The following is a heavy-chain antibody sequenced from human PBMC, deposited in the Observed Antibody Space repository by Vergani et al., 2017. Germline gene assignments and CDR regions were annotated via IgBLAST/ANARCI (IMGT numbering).Heavy chain of an antibody. J-gene: IGHJ6*02. D-gene: IGHD4-23*01. CDR3: ARDQAPETVVTWYYGMDV. Sequence: QVQLQESGPGLVKPSQTLSLTCTVSGGSISSGSYYWSWLRQPAGKGLEWIGRIYTSGSTNYNPSLKSRGTISVDTCKNQFALKLSPGTAADTAVYYCARDQAPETVVTWYYGMDVWGQGTTVTVSS. CDR2: IYTSGST. CDR1: GGSISSGSYY. V-gene: IGHV4-61*02.